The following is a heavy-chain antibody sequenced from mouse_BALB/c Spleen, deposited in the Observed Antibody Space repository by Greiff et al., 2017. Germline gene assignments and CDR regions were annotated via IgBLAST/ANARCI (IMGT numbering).Heavy chain of an antibody. CDR3: ASMITTAWFAY. D-gene: IGHD2-4*01. J-gene: IGHJ3*01. V-gene: IGHV1-77*01. Sequence: VQLVESGPELVKPGASVKMSCKASGYTFTDYVISWVKQRTGQGLEWIGEIYPGSGSTYYNEKFKGKATLTADKSSNTAYMQLSSLTSEDSAVYFCASMITTAWFAYWGQGTLVTVSA. CDR2: IYPGSGST. CDR1: GYTFTDYV.